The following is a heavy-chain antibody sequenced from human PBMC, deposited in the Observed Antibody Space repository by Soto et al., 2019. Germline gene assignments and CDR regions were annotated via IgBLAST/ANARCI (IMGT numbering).Heavy chain of an antibody. CDR1: GGSISSSSYY. CDR3: ARHGRWHDLDI. D-gene: IGHD1-1*01. J-gene: IGHJ3*02. CDR2: IYYSGST. Sequence: SSETLSLTCTVSGGSISSSSYYWGWNRQPPGKGLEWIGYIYYSGSTNYNPSLKSRVTISVDTSKNQFSLKLSSVTAADTAVYYCARHGRWHDLDIWGQGTMVTVSS. V-gene: IGHV4-61*05.